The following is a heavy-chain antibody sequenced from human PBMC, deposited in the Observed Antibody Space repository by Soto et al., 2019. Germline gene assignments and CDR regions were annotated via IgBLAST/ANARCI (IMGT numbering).Heavy chain of an antibody. CDR3: ARGFFYYGSWSDAFDI. D-gene: IGHD3-10*01. CDR2: MNPNSGNT. Sequence: ASVKVSCKASGYTFTSYDINWVRQATGQGLEWMGWMNPNSGNTGYAQKFQGRVTMTRNTSISTAYMELSSLRSEDTAVYYCARGFFYYGSWSDAFDIWGQGTMVTVSS. CDR1: GYTFTSYD. V-gene: IGHV1-8*02. J-gene: IGHJ3*02.